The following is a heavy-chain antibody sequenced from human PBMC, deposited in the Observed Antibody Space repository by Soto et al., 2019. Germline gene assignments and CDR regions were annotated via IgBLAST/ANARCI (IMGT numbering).Heavy chain of an antibody. CDR1: GGSISSYY. CDR3: ARHHDY. J-gene: IGHJ4*02. V-gene: IGHV4-59*08. Sequence: QVQLQESGPGLVKPSETLSLTCTVSGGSISSYYWSWIRQPPGKGLEWIGYIYYSGSTNYNPSLTSRVTISVDTSKNQFSLKLSSVTAADTAVYYCARHHDYWGQGTLVTVSS. CDR2: IYYSGST.